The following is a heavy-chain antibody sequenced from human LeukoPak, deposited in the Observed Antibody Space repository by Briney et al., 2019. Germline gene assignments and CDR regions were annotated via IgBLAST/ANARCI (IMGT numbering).Heavy chain of an antibody. CDR3: ASLGYCSSITCSDY. V-gene: IGHV4-59*01. Sequence: SETLSLTCTVSGGSLSSYYWSWIRQSPGKGLEWIGHIYYSGSTNYNPSLKNRVTISIDTSKNQFSLKLSSVTAADTAVYYCASLGYCSSITCSDYWGQGTLVTVSS. D-gene: IGHD2-2*01. J-gene: IGHJ4*02. CDR1: GGSLSSYY. CDR2: IYYSGST.